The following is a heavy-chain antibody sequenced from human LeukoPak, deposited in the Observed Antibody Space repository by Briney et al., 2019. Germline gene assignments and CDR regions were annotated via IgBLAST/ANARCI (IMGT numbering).Heavy chain of an antibody. CDR3: ARALKYDSESTNEYYGYFQH. D-gene: IGHD2-8*01. Sequence: PGGSLRLSCAASGFTVSSNSMSWVRQAPGKGLEWVSVIYDGGSTYHTDSVKGRFSISRDNSKNTVYLQMNSLRAEDTAVYYCARALKYDSESTNEYYGYFQHWGQGTLVTVSS. CDR1: GFTVSSNS. V-gene: IGHV3-66*01. CDR2: IYDGGST. J-gene: IGHJ1*01.